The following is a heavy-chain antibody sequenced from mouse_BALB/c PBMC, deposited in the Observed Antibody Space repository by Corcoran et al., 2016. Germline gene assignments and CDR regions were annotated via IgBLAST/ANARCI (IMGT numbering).Heavy chain of an antibody. D-gene: IGHD2-4*01. Sequence: EVKLQPSGPELVKSGASVKISCKASGCSFSGYYMHWVKPSHVKSLEWIGRINPYKGATSYNQNFKDKASLTVDKSSSTAYMELHSLTSEDSAVYYCARDYDYWYFDVWGAGTTVTVSS. CDR1: GCSFSGYY. J-gene: IGHJ1*01. CDR2: INPYKGAT. V-gene: IGHV1-26*01. CDR3: ARDYDYWYFDV.